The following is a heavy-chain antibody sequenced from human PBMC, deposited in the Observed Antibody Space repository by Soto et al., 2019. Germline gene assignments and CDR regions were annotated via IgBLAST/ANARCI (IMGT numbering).Heavy chain of an antibody. V-gene: IGHV3-53*01. Sequence: GGSLRLSCAVSGLTVSRTQMSWVRQAPGKGLQWVSVIYSGGSTYYANAVKGRFTISRDISENTVYLELDKLTVDDTAVYYCARGCSSASCYHYWGQGTLVTVSS. CDR1: GLTVSRTQ. J-gene: IGHJ4*02. CDR3: ARGCSSASCYHY. D-gene: IGHD2-2*01. CDR2: IYSGGST.